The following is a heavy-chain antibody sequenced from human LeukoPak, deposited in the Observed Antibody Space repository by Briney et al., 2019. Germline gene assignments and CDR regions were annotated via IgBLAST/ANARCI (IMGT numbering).Heavy chain of an antibody. V-gene: IGHV4-34*01. D-gene: IGHD5-18*01. CDR1: GGSFSGYY. CDR2: INHSGST. Sequence: PSETLSLTCAVYGGSFSGYYWSWIRQPPGKGLEWIGEINHSGSTNYNPSLKSRVTISVDTSKNQFSLKLSSVTAADTAVYYCARLDTAMVYYDYWGQGTLVTVSS. J-gene: IGHJ4*02. CDR3: ARLDTAMVYYDY.